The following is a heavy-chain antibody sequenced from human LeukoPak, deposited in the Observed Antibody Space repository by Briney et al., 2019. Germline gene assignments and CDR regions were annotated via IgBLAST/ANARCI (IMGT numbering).Heavy chain of an antibody. J-gene: IGHJ5*02. CDR2: INTNTGNP. Sequence: ASVTASCTASGYTFTIYAMNWVRQAPGQGLEWMGWINTNTGNPTYAQGFTGRFVFSLDTSVSTAYLQISSLKAEDTAVYYCARDRKPIVVVPAAKYNWFDPWGQGTLVTVSS. CDR3: ARDRKPIVVVPAAKYNWFDP. D-gene: IGHD2-2*01. V-gene: IGHV7-4-1*02. CDR1: GYTFTIYA.